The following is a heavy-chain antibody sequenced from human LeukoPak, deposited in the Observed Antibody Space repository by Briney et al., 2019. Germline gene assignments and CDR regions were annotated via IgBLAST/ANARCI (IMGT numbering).Heavy chain of an antibody. Sequence: SQTLSLTCTVSGGSISSGSYCWRWIRQPAGKGLEWIGRIYTSGSTNYNPSLKSRVTISVDTSKNQFSLKLSSVTAADTAVYYCARVSGSYRWYFDYWGQGTLVTVSS. CDR2: IYTSGST. J-gene: IGHJ4*02. V-gene: IGHV4-61*02. CDR3: ARVSGSYRWYFDY. CDR1: GGSISSGSYC. D-gene: IGHD1-26*01.